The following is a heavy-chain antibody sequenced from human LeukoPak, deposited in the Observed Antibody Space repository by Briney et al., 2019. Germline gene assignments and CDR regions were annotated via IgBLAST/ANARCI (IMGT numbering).Heavy chain of an antibody. CDR3: ARDGRSGSNYGRIDY. V-gene: IGHV3-30*04. CDR2: ISYDGSNK. D-gene: IGHD1-26*01. CDR1: GFTFSSYA. Sequence: GGSLRLSCVASGFTFSSYAMHWVRQAPGKGLEWVTVISYDGSNKYYADSVKGRFTISRDNSKNTLYLQMNSLRAEDTAVYYCARDGRSGSNYGRIDYWGQGTLVTVSS. J-gene: IGHJ4*02.